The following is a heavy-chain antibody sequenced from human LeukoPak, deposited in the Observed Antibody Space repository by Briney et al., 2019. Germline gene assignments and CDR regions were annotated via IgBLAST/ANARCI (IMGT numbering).Heavy chain of an antibody. CDR3: ASGIAAAGHSWYFDY. V-gene: IGHV1-2*02. D-gene: IGHD6-13*01. J-gene: IGHJ4*02. CDR2: INPNSGGT. CDR1: GYTFTGYY. Sequence: VASVKVSFKASGYTFTGYYMHWVRQAPGQGLEWMGWINPNSGGTNYSQKFQGRVTMTRDTSISTAYMERSRLRSDDTAVYYCASGIAAAGHSWYFDYWGQGTLVTVPA.